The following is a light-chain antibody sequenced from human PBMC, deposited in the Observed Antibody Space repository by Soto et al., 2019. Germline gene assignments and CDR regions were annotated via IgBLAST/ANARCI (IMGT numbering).Light chain of an antibody. CDR1: QDLDRW. CDR2: AAS. J-gene: IGKJ4*01. V-gene: IGKV1-12*01. CDR3: KQSRSFPLT. Sequence: DIQMTQSPSSLSASVGDRVTITCRASQDLDRWLAWYQQKPGEAPKVLIFAASSLQSGLPPRFSGGGSGTDFSLTISSLQPEDFATYYCKQSRSFPLTFGGGTKVDIK.